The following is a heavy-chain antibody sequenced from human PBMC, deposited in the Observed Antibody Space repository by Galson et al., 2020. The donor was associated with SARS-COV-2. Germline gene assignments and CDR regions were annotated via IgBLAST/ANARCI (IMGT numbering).Heavy chain of an antibody. J-gene: IGHJ4*02. D-gene: IGHD5-12*01. CDR3: ARMGGYDPLPF. CDR2: ISSSSSYI. V-gene: IGHV3-21*01. Sequence: NSGGSLRLSCAASGFTFSTYSMNWVRQAPGKGLEWVSSISSSSSYIYYADSVKGRFTISRDNAKKSLYLQMNSLRAEDTAVYYCARMGGYDPLPFWGQGTLVTVSS. CDR1: GFTFSTYS.